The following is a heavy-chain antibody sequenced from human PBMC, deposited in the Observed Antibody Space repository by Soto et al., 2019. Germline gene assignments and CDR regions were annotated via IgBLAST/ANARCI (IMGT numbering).Heavy chain of an antibody. J-gene: IGHJ4*02. Sequence: QVQLVQSGAEVKKPGSSVKVSCKASGDTFSSYAISWVRQAPGQGLEWMGGSIPIFGTANYEQKFQGRVTITADESTSTAYMDLSSLRSEDTAVYYCARGVVPAANEEYYFDYWGQGTLVTVSS. CDR1: GDTFSSYA. D-gene: IGHD2-2*01. V-gene: IGHV1-69*01. CDR3: ARGVVPAANEEYYFDY. CDR2: SIPIFGTA.